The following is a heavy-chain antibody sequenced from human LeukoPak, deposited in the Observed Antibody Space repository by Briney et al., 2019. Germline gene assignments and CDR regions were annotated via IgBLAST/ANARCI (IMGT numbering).Heavy chain of an antibody. D-gene: IGHD3-10*01. J-gene: IGHJ5*02. CDR1: GYSISSGYY. V-gene: IGHV4-38-2*02. CDR2: IYHSGST. Sequence: KTSETLSLTCTVSGYSISSGYYWGWIRQPPGKGLEWIGSIYHSGSTYYNPSLKSRVTISVDTSKNQFSLKLSSVTAADTAVYYCARSGYYGSGSRLNWFDPWGQGTLVTVSS. CDR3: ARSGYYGSGSRLNWFDP.